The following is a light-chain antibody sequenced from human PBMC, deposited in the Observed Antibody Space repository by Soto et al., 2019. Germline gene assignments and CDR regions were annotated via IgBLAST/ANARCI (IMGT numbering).Light chain of an antibody. V-gene: IGKV1-5*01. CDR2: DAS. CDR1: QSISSW. Sequence: DIQMTQSPSTLSASVGDRVTITCQASQSISSWLAWYQQKPGKAPKLLIYDASSLESWVPSRFSGSGSVTEFTLTLSRLQTDDFADYYCQQYNSYPFTLGPGTKVDIK. CDR3: QQYNSYPFT. J-gene: IGKJ3*01.